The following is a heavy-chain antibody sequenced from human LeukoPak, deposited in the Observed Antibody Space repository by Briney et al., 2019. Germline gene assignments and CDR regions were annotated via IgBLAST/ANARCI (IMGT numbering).Heavy chain of an antibody. CDR2: ISNSGST. D-gene: IGHD2-2*02. CDR3: SGLPATAIRRSPFDY. CDR1: GGSISSHY. V-gene: IGHV4-59*11. Sequence: NPSETLSLTCTVSGGSISSHYWTWIRQSPVKGLEWIGDISNSGSTNYNPSLKSRVTISVDTSKNQFSLKLSSVTAADTAVYYCSGLPATAIRRSPFDYWGQGTLVTVSS. J-gene: IGHJ4*02.